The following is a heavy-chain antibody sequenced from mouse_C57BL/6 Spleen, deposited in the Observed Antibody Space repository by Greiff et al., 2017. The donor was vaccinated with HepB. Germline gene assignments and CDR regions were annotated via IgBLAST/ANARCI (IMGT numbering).Heavy chain of an antibody. CDR2: ISSGGDYI. CDR1: GFTFSSYA. D-gene: IGHD2-5*01. Sequence: EVQGVESGEGLVKPGGSLKLSCAASGFTFSSYAMSWVRQTPEKRLVWVAYISSGGDYIYYADTVKGRFTISRDNARNTLYLQMSSLKSEDTAMYYCTREGSNYVRYAMDYWGQGTSVTVSS. J-gene: IGHJ4*01. V-gene: IGHV5-9-1*02. CDR3: TREGSNYVRYAMDY.